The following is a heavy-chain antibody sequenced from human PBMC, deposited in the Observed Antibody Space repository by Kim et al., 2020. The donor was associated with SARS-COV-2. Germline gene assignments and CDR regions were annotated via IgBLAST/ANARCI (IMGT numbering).Heavy chain of an antibody. Sequence: GGSLRLSCAASGFTFSSYAMHWVRQAPGKGLEWVAVISYDGSNKYYADSVKGRFTISRVNSKNTLYLQMKSLRAEDTAVYYCAREARYYYYMDVWGTGTT. J-gene: IGHJ6*03. CDR3: AREARYYYYMDV. CDR2: ISYDGSNK. CDR1: GFTFSSYA. V-gene: IGHV3-30-3*01.